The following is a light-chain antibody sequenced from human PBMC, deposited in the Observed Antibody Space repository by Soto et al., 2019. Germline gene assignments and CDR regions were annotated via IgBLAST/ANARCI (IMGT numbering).Light chain of an antibody. CDR2: GDT. V-gene: IGLV1-40*01. Sequence: QSVLTQPPSVSGAPGQGVIISCTGSSSNIGAGYDVKWYQQLPGTAPKLLIYGDTNRPSGVPDRFSGSKSGTSASLAITGLQTEDEADYYCQSYDSSLSVVVFGGGTKLTVL. J-gene: IGLJ2*01. CDR3: QSYDSSLSVVV. CDR1: SSNIGAGYD.